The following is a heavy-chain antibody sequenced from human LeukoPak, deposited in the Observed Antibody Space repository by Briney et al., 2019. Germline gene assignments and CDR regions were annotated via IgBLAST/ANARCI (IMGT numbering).Heavy chain of an antibody. CDR1: GGSINSYY. V-gene: IGHV4-59*01. Sequence: SETLSLTCTVSGGSINSYYWSWIRQPPGKGLECIGYIHYTGSTNYNPSLKSRVTISVDTSKSQFPLKLSSVTAADTAIYYCARGGYYGSGNDFRFDPWGQGTLVTVSS. CDR2: IHYTGST. CDR3: ARGGYYGSGNDFRFDP. J-gene: IGHJ5*02. D-gene: IGHD3-10*01.